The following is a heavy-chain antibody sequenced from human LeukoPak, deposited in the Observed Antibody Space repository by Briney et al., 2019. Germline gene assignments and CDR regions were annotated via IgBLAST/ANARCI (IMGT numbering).Heavy chain of an antibody. CDR2: ISYDGSNK. D-gene: IGHD1-26*01. Sequence: GGSLRLSCAASGFTFSSYGMHWVRQAPGKGLEWVAVISYDGSNKYYADSVKGRFTISRDNSKNTLYLQMNSLRAEDTAVYYCAKADRGAVGDYWGQGTLVTVSS. CDR1: GFTFSSYG. CDR3: AKADRGAVGDY. V-gene: IGHV3-30*18. J-gene: IGHJ4*02.